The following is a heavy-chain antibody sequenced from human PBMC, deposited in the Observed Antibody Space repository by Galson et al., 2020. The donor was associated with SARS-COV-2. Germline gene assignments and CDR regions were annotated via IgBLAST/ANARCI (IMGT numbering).Heavy chain of an antibody. Sequence: GGSLRLSCAASGFIFSNYWMSWVRQAPGKGLEWVANIKQDGSGKYYVDSVKGRFTISRDNAKNSLYLQMNRLRSEDTAVYYCARAIWDDYGQNWGQGTLVTVSS. CDR3: ARAIWDDYGQN. V-gene: IGHV3-7*03. CDR1: GFIFSNYW. J-gene: IGHJ4*02. D-gene: IGHD4-17*01. CDR2: IKQDGSGK.